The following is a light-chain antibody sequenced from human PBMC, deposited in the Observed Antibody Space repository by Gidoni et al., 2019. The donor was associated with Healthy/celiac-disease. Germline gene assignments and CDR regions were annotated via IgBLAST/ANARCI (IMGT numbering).Light chain of an antibody. J-gene: IGKJ5*01. CDR2: LGS. CDR3: MQALQTPIT. CDR1: QSLLHSNGYNY. V-gene: IGKV2-28*01. Sequence: DTVMTHSPLSLPVTPGEPASIPCRSSQSLLHSNGYNYLDWYLQKPGQSPQLLIYLGSNRASGVPDRFSGSGSGTDFTLRISRVEAEDVGVYYCMQALQTPITFGQGTRLEIK.